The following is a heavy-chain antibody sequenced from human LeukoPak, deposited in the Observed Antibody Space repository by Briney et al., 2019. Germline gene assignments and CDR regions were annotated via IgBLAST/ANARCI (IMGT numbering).Heavy chain of an antibody. Sequence: GGSLRLSCAASGFIFSNHGMNWVRQAPGKGLEWVSGISGDAGRTYYADSVKGRFTISRDNSKNTLYLQMNSLRAEDTAIYYCAKDRAWGAFAYWGQGTLVTVSS. CDR2: ISGDAGRT. V-gene: IGHV3-23*01. D-gene: IGHD1-26*01. CDR1: GFIFSNHG. J-gene: IGHJ4*02. CDR3: AKDRAWGAFAY.